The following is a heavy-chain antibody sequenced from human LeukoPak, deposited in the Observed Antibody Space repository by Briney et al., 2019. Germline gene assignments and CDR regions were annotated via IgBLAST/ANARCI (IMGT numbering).Heavy chain of an antibody. CDR1: GFTFSSYS. D-gene: IGHD4-17*01. Sequence: KPGGSLRLSCAASGFTFSSYSMNWVRQAPGKGLEWVSSISSSSSYIYYADSVKGRFTISRDNAKNSLYLQMNSLRAEDTAVYYCARGNGDGALALYYYYMDVWGKGTTVTVSS. V-gene: IGHV3-21*01. J-gene: IGHJ6*03. CDR3: ARGNGDGALALYYYYMDV. CDR2: ISSSSSYI.